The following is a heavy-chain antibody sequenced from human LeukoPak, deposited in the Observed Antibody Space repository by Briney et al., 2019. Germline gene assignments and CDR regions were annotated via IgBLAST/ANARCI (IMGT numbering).Heavy chain of an antibody. CDR2: INHSGNT. V-gene: IGHV4-34*01. CDR3: ARAVMWDGYNPRTYYFDY. D-gene: IGHD5-24*01. J-gene: IGHJ4*02. CDR1: GGSFSGYY. Sequence: PSETLSLTCAVYGGSFSGYYWSWIRQPPGKGLEWIGEINHSGNTNSNPSLKSRVTMSVDTSKNQFSLKLSSVTAADTAVYYCARAVMWDGYNPRTYYFDYWGQGTLVTVSS.